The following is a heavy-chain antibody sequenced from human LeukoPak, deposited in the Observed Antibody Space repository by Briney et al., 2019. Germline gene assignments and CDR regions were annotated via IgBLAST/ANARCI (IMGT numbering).Heavy chain of an antibody. J-gene: IGHJ4*02. CDR3: AKGATTDY. V-gene: IGHV3-30*18. CDR2: ISYDGSNK. D-gene: IGHD1-26*01. CDR1: GFTFSSYG. Sequence: GGSLRLSCAASGFTFSSYGMRWVRQAPGKGLEWVAVISYDGSNKYYADSVKGRFTISRDNSKNTLYLQMNSLRAEDTAVYYRAKGATTDYWGQGTLVTVSS.